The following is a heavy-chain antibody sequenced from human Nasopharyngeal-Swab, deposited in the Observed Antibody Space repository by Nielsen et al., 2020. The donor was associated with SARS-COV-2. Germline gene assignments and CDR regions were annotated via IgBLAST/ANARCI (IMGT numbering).Heavy chain of an antibody. V-gene: IGHV4-30-4*01. D-gene: IGHD5-12*01. CDR3: ASGVYSGFGYYYYGMDV. J-gene: IGHJ6*02. Sequence: RQAPGKGLEWIGYIFDSGSAYFNPSLKSRLTISEDTSKNQFSLKLSSVTAADTAVYYCASGVYSGFGYYYYGMDVWGQGTTVTVSS. CDR2: IFDSGSA.